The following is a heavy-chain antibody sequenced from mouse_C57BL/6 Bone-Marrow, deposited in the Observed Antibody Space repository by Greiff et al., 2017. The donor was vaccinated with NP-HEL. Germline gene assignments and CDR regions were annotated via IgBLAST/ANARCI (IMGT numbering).Heavy chain of an antibody. J-gene: IGHJ1*03. Sequence: VQLQQPGAELVKPGASVKVSCKASGYTFTSYWMHWVKQRPGQGLEWIGRIHPSDSDTNYNQKFKGKAKLTVDKSSSTAYMQLSSLTSEDSAVYYCAIFYYRYWYFDVWGTGTTVTVSS. D-gene: IGHD2-14*01. V-gene: IGHV1-74*01. CDR2: IHPSDSDT. CDR1: GYTFTSYW. CDR3: AIFYYRYWYFDV.